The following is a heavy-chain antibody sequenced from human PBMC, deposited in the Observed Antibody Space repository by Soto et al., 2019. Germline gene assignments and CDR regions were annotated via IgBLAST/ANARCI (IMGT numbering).Heavy chain of an antibody. CDR1: SFTFSSYW. CDR3: ARDGPFTSVAAPAFQYAMDV. J-gene: IGHJ6*02. CDR2: RKQDGSEN. Sequence: DVRLVESGGGLVQPGGSLRLSCAASSFTFSSYWLSWVRQARGKGLEWVATRKQDGSENYYVDSVKGRFTISRDNAKNSLSLQMSSLRADDTAVYYCARDGPFTSVAAPAFQYAMDVWGQGTTVTVS. D-gene: IGHD6-19*01. V-gene: IGHV3-7*03.